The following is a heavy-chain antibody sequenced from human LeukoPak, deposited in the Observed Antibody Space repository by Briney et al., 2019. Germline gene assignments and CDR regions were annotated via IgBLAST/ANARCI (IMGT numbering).Heavy chain of an antibody. CDR3: ARDFFAPGIPAANYMDV. Sequence: GGSLRLSCAASGFTFSSYSMNWVRQAPGKGLEWVSSISSSSSYIYYADSVKGRFTISRDNAKNSLYLQMNSLRAEDTAVYYCARDFFAPGIPAANYMDVWGKGTTVTVSS. CDR1: GFTFSSYS. J-gene: IGHJ6*03. V-gene: IGHV3-21*01. D-gene: IGHD6-13*01. CDR2: ISSSSSYI.